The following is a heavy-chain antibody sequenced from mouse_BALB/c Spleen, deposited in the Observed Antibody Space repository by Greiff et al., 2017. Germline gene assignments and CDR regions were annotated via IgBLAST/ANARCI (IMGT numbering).Heavy chain of an antibody. D-gene: IGHD2-4*01. CDR2: IYPGGGYT. CDR1: GYTFTNYW. Sequence: QVQLQQSGAELVRPGTSVKISCKASGYTFTNYWLGWVKQRPGHGLEWIGDIYPGGGYTNYNEKFKGKATLTADTSSSTAYMQLSSLTSEDSAVYFCARRDDYDRGFAYWGQGTLVTVSA. CDR3: ARRDDYDRGFAY. V-gene: IGHV1-63*02. J-gene: IGHJ3*01.